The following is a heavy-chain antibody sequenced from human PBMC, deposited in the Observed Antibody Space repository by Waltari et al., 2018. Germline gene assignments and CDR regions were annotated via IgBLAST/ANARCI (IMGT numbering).Heavy chain of an antibody. CDR3: ARPIVYSSSWTPYYFDY. D-gene: IGHD6-13*01. V-gene: IGHV4-39*01. CDR1: GGSISSSSYY. Sequence: QLQLQESGPGLVKPSETLSLTCTVSGGSISSSSYYWGWIRQPPGKGLEWIGSIYYSGSTYYNPSLKSRVTISVDTSKNQFSLKLSSVTAADTAVYYCARPIVYSSSWTPYYFDYWGQGTLVTVSS. J-gene: IGHJ4*02. CDR2: IYYSGST.